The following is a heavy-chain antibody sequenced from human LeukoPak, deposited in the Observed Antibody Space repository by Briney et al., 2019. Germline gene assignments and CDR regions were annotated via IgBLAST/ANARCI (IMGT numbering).Heavy chain of an antibody. J-gene: IGHJ2*01. V-gene: IGHV3-7*01. CDR3: TTSIAARLEYWYFDL. CDR1: GFTFSSYW. D-gene: IGHD6-6*01. Sequence: PGGSLRLSCAASGFTFSSYWMSWVRQAPGKGLEWVANIKQDGSEKYYVDSVKGRFTISRDNAKNSLYLQMNSLRAEDTAVYYCTTSIAARLEYWYFDLWGRGTLVTVSS. CDR2: IKQDGSEK.